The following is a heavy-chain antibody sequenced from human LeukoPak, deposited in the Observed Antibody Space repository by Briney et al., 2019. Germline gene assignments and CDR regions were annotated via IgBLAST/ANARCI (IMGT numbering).Heavy chain of an antibody. D-gene: IGHD4-23*01. V-gene: IGHV4-59*08. CDR1: GGSISGYY. Sequence: SETLSLTCTVSGGSISGYYWSWIRQSPGKGLEWIAYVYSSGSTNYNPSLYSQVTISLDTSKNQFSLKLSSVTAADTAVYFCARSGTRSGGAFDIWGQGTMVTVSS. CDR2: VYSSGST. J-gene: IGHJ3*02. CDR3: ARSGTRSGGAFDI.